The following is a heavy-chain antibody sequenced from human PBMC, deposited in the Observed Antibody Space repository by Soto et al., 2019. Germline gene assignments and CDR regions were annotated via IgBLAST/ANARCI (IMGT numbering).Heavy chain of an antibody. Sequence: PLETLSLTCSVSGVSINTYFWNWIRQSPGKGLEWIGYIHYIGGTNYNPSLKSRVAMSVDASKNQFSLKLNSVAAADTAVYYCARALDSSAAPFDFWGQGTLVTVSS. J-gene: IGHJ4*02. CDR1: GVSINTYF. CDR3: ARALDSSAAPFDF. CDR2: IHYIGGT. V-gene: IGHV4-59*01. D-gene: IGHD2-2*01.